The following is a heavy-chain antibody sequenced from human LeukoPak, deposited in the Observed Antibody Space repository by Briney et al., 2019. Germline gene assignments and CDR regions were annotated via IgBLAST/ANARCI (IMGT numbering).Heavy chain of an antibody. J-gene: IGHJ6*02. CDR3: AKDSIRFYYYGMDV. CDR1: GFTFDDYA. CDR2: IIWNSGSI. Sequence: KTGGSLRLSCAASGFTFDDYAMHWVRQAPGKGLEWVSSIIWNSGSIGYADSVKGRFTISRDNAKNSLYLQMNSLRAEDTALYYCAKDSIRFYYYGMDVWGQGTTVTVSS. V-gene: IGHV3-9*01.